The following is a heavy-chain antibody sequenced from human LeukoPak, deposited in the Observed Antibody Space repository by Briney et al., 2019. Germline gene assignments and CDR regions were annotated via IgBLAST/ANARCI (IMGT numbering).Heavy chain of an antibody. V-gene: IGHV1-8*01. D-gene: IGHD2-2*01. J-gene: IGHJ4*02. CDR1: GYTFTSYD. CDR3: ASGWKYQQWMFDY. CDR2: MNPNSGNT. Sequence: ASVKVSCKASGYTFTSYDINWVRQATGQGLEWMGWMNPNSGNTGYAQKFQGRVTMTRNTSISTAYMELSSLRSEDTAVYYCASGWKYQQWMFDYWGQGTPVTVSS.